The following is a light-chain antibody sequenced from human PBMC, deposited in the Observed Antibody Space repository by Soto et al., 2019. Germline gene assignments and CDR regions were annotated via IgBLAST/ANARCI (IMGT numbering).Light chain of an antibody. CDR2: KAS. J-gene: IGKJ5*01. CDR1: QSISSW. Sequence: DTQRTQSPSTLSSSVGDRVTITCRASQSISSWLAWYQQKPGKAPKLLIYKASSLESGVPSRFSGSGSGTEFTLTISSLQPEDFATYYCQQRNSYPPITLGQGTRLEIK. CDR3: QQRNSYPPIT. V-gene: IGKV1-5*03.